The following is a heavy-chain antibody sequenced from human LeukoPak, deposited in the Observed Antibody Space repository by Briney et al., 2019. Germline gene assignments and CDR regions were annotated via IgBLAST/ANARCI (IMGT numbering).Heavy chain of an antibody. CDR3: ARGANYGDYVFFDY. Sequence: SETLSLTCAVSGGSISSSNWWSWVGQPPGKGLEWIGEIYHSGSTNYNPSLKSRVTISVDKSKNQFSLKLSSVTAADTAVYYCARGANYGDYVFFDYWGQGTLVTVSS. CDR1: GGSISSSNW. J-gene: IGHJ4*02. CDR2: IYHSGST. D-gene: IGHD4-17*01. V-gene: IGHV4-4*02.